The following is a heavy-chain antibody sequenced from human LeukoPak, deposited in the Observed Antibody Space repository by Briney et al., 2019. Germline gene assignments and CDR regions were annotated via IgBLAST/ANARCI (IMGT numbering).Heavy chain of an antibody. D-gene: IGHD5-12*01. J-gene: IGHJ4*02. Sequence: GASVKVSCKASVYTFTSYGISWVRQAPGQGLEWMGWISAYNGSTNYAQKLQGRVTMTTDTSTGTAYMELRSLRSDDTAVYYCARGQSGYERFDYWGQGTLVTVSS. V-gene: IGHV1-18*01. CDR2: ISAYNGST. CDR1: VYTFTSYG. CDR3: ARGQSGYERFDY.